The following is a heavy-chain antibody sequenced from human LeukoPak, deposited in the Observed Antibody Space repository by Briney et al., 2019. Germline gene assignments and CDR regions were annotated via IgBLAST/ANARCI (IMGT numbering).Heavy chain of an antibody. CDR2: VKSIGSGGTA. V-gene: IGHV3-15*01. D-gene: IGHD1-14*01. Sequence: GGSLRLSCAASGFTFTTAWMNWVRQAPGKGLEWVGRVKSIGSGGTADYSAPGKGRFTISRDDSKHTWYLQMNSLSTEDTAVYYCTVVLTGTPVEPIIDFWGQGTLVTVSS. J-gene: IGHJ4*02. CDR3: TVVLTGTPVEPIIDF. CDR1: GFTFTTAW.